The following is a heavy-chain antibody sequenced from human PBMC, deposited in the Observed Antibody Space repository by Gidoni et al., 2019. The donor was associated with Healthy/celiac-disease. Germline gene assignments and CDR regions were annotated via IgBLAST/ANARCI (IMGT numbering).Heavy chain of an antibody. CDR2: IYSGGST. D-gene: IGHD3-9*01. Sequence: EVQLVESGGGLVQPGGSLRLSCAASGFTVSSNYMSWVRQAPGKGLEWVSVIYSGGSTYYADSVKGRFTISRHNSKNTLYLQMNSLRAEDTAVYYCARGPYYDILTGYYNYWGQGTLVTVSS. V-gene: IGHV3-53*04. J-gene: IGHJ4*02. CDR1: GFTVSSNY. CDR3: ARGPYYDILTGYYNY.